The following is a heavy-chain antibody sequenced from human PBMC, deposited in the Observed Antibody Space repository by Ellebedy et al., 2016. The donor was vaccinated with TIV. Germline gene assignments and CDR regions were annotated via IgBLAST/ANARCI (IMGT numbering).Heavy chain of an antibody. CDR3: AALYGDDAFDI. D-gene: IGHD4-17*01. Sequence: AASVKVSCKASGFTFTISAMQWVRQARGQRLEWIGWIVVGSGDTNYAQRFQERVTITRDMSTSTAYMELSSLRSEDTAVYYCAALYGDDAFDIWGQGTMVTVSS. J-gene: IGHJ3*02. CDR2: IVVGSGDT. V-gene: IGHV1-58*02. CDR1: GFTFTISA.